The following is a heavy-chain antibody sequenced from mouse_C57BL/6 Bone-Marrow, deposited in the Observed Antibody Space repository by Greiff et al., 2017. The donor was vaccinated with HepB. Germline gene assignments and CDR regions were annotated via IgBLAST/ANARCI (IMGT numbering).Heavy chain of an antibody. CDR1: GFTFSDYG. D-gene: IGHD1-2*01. Sequence: EVQGVESGGGLVKPGGSLKLSCAASGFTFSDYGMHWVRQAPEKGLEWVAFISSGSSSIYYADTVKGRFTISRDNAKNTLFLQMTSLRSEDTAMYYCARHYDGVYAMDYWGQGTSVTVSS. V-gene: IGHV5-17*01. CDR2: ISSGSSSI. CDR3: ARHYDGVYAMDY. J-gene: IGHJ4*01.